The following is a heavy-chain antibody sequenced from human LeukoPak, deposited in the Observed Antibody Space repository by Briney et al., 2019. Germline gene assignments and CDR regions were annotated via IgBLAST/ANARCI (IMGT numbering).Heavy chain of an antibody. Sequence: GGSLRLSCAASGFTFSSYAMSWVRQAPEKGLEWVSAISGSGGSTYYADSVKGRFTISRDNSKNTLYLQMNSLRAEDTAVYYCAKLWTGTTMSPFDYWGQGTLVTVSS. CDR3: AKLWTGTTMSPFDY. D-gene: IGHD1-1*01. V-gene: IGHV3-23*01. CDR1: GFTFSSYA. J-gene: IGHJ4*02. CDR2: ISGSGGST.